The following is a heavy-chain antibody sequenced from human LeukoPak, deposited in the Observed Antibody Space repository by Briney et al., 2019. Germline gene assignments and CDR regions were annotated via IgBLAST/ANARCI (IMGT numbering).Heavy chain of an antibody. V-gene: IGHV4-39*02. D-gene: IGHD3-10*01. CDR1: GGSISGSSYY. J-gene: IGHJ4*02. CDR3: ARARKYPITMVRGDRGYFDY. CDR2: IYYSGST. Sequence: PSETLSLTCTVSGGSISGSSYYWGWIRQPPGKGLEWIGSIYYSGSTYYNPSLKSRVTISVDTSKNQFSLKLNSVTATDTAVYYCARARKYPITMVRGDRGYFDYWGQGTLVTVSS.